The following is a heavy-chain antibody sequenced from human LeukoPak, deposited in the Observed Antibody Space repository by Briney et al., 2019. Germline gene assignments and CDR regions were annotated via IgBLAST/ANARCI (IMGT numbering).Heavy chain of an antibody. J-gene: IGHJ4*02. Sequence: GGSLRLSCAASGFTFSSYAMHWVRQAPGKGLEWVAVISYDGSNKYYADSVKGRFTISRDNPKNTLYLQVNNLRAEDTAVYYCARGPNSNWSGLDFWGQGTLLTVSS. V-gene: IGHV3-30-3*01. CDR3: ARGPNSNWSGLDF. CDR1: GFTFSSYA. CDR2: ISYDGSNK. D-gene: IGHD6-6*01.